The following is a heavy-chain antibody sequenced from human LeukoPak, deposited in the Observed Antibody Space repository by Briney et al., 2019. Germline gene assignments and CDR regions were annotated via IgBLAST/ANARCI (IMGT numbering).Heavy chain of an antibody. D-gene: IGHD3-10*01. CDR3: ASPSGPYYYYMDV. V-gene: IGHV3-30*02. CDR2: IRYDGSNK. Sequence: GGSLRLSCAASGFTFSSYGMHWVRQPPGKGLEWVAFIRYDGSNKYYADSVKGRFTISRDNSKNTLYLQMNSLRAEDTAVYYCASPSGPYYYYMDVWGKGTTVTVSS. CDR1: GFTFSSYG. J-gene: IGHJ6*03.